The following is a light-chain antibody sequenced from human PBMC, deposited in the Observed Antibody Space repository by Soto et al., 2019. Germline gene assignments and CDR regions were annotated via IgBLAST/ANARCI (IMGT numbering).Light chain of an antibody. J-gene: IGKJ5*01. V-gene: IGKV3-20*01. CDR1: QSVSSSS. Sequence: EIVLTQSPGTLSLSPGERATLSCRASQSVSSSSLAWYQQRPGQAPRLLIYGTSSRATGIPGRFSGSGSGTDFTLTISRLEPEDFAVYFCQRYGSSPLITFGQGTRLEI. CDR2: GTS. CDR3: QRYGSSPLIT.